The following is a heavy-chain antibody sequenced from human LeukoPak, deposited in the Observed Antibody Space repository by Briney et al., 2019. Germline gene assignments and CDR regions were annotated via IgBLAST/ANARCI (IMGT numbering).Heavy chain of an antibody. CDR3: ARGPSLLRYFDWASSGPLDY. Sequence: GSLRLSCAASGMSFSDYYMNWIRQPPGKGLEWIGEINHSGSTNYNPSLKSRVTISVDTSKNQFSPKLSSVTAADTAVYYCARGPSLLRYFDWASSGPLDYWGQGTLVTVSS. V-gene: IGHV4-34*01. CDR2: INHSGST. D-gene: IGHD3-9*01. CDR1: GMSFSDYY. J-gene: IGHJ4*02.